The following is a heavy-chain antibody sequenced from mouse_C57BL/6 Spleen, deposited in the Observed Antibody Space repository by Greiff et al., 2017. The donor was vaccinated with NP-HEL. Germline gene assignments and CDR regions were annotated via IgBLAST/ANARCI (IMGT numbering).Heavy chain of an antibody. Sequence: EVKLMESGGGLVKPGGSLKLSCAASGFTFSDYGMHWVRQAPEKGLEWVAYISSGSSTIYYADTVKGRFTISRDNAKNTLFLQMTSLRSEDTAMYYCARGRVNYGSSYVGYWGQGTTLTVSS. CDR2: ISSGSSTI. CDR1: GFTFSDYG. CDR3: ARGRVNYGSSYVGY. J-gene: IGHJ2*01. V-gene: IGHV5-17*01. D-gene: IGHD1-1*01.